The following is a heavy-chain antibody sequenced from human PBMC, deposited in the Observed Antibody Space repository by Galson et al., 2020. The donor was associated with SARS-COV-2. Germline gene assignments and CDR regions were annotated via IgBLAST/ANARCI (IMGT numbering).Heavy chain of an antibody. V-gene: IGHV1-46*01. J-gene: IGHJ6*02. CDR2: INPSGGST. D-gene: IGHD3-16*02. CDR3: AREDRDYDYVWGSYRSDYGMDV. Sequence: ASVKVSCKASGYTITSYYMHWVRQAPGQGLEWMGIINPSGGSTSYAQKFQGRVTMTRDTSTSTVYMELSSLRSEDTAVYYCAREDRDYDYVWGSYRSDYGMDVWGQGTTVTVSS. CDR1: GYTITSYY.